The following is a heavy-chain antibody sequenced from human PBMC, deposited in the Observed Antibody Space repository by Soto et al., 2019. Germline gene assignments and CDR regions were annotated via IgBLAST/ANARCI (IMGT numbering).Heavy chain of an antibody. CDR2: IWYDGSNK. V-gene: IGHV3-33*01. CDR3: ARVYYYYYYGMDV. CDR1: GFTFSSYG. J-gene: IGHJ6*02. Sequence: GGALRLSCAASGFTFSSYGMHWVRQAPGKGLEWVAVIWYDGSNKYYADSVKGRFTISRDNSKNTLYLQMNSLRAEDTAVYYCARVYYYYYYGMDVWGQGTTVTVSS.